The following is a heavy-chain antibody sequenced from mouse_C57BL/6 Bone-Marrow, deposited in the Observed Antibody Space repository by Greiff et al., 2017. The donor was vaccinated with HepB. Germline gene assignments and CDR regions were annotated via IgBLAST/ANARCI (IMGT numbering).Heavy chain of an antibody. V-gene: IGHV1-81*01. CDR1: GYTFTSYG. CDR3: AREGWLPFPAWFAY. CDR2: IYPRSGNT. J-gene: IGHJ3*01. D-gene: IGHD2-3*01. Sequence: QVQLQQSGAELARPGASVKLSCKASGYTFTSYGISWVKQRTGQGLEWIGEIYPRSGNTYYNEKFKGKATLTADKSSSTAYMELRSLTSEDSAVYFYAREGWLPFPAWFAYWGQGTLVTVSA.